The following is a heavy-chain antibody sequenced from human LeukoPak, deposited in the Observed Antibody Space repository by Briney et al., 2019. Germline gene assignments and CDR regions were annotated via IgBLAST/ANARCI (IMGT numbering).Heavy chain of an antibody. CDR3: ARRPLSDSSGLGGDY. CDR1: GGSFSGYY. CDR2: IYHSGST. V-gene: IGHV4-34*01. J-gene: IGHJ4*02. D-gene: IGHD3-22*01. Sequence: SETLSLTCAVYGGSFSGYYWSWIRQPPGKGLEWIGSIYHSGSTYYNPSLKSRVTISVDTSKNQFSLKLSSVTAADTAVYYCARRPLSDSSGLGGDYWGQGTLVTVSS.